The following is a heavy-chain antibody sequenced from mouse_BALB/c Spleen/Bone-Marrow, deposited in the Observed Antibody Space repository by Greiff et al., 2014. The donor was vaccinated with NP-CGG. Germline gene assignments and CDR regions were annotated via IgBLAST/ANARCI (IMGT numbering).Heavy chain of an antibody. V-gene: IGHV2-9*02. J-gene: IGHJ4*01. D-gene: IGHD1-2*01. CDR1: GFSLTNYG. CDR2: IWADGST. Sequence: VKLMESXPGLVAPSQSLSITCTVSGFSLTNYGVHWVRQPPGKGLEWLGVIWADGSTNYNSALMSRLSISKDNSKSQVFFKMNSLQTDDTATYYCARITTATGAMDYWGQGTSVTVSS. CDR3: ARITTATGAMDY.